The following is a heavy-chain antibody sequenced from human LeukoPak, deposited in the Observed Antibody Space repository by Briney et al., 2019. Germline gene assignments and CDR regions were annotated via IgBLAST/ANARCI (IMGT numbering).Heavy chain of an antibody. CDR3: ARHLSGVTGYTYGRGIDY. J-gene: IGHJ4*02. V-gene: IGHV3-23*01. Sequence: GGSLRLSCAASGFTFSSYAMSWVRQAPGKGLEWVSVISGSGDSTYYADSVKGRFTISRDNAKTSLYLQMNSLRAEDTAVYYCARHLSGVTGYTYGRGIDYWGQGTLVSVSS. CDR2: ISGSGDST. D-gene: IGHD5-18*01. CDR1: GFTFSSYA.